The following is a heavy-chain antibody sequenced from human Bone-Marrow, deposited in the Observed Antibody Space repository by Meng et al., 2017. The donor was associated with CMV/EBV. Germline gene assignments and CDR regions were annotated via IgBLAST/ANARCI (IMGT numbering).Heavy chain of an antibody. J-gene: IGHJ6*02. Sequence: ASVKVSCKASGYTFTSYYMHWVRQAPGQGLEWMGIINPSGGSTSYAQKFQGRVTMTMDTSTSTVYMELSSLRSEDTAVYYCARDKMRFYYYYGMDVWGQGTTVTVSS. CDR3: ARDKMRFYYYYGMDV. V-gene: IGHV1-46*01. CDR2: INPSGGST. CDR1: GYTFTSYY.